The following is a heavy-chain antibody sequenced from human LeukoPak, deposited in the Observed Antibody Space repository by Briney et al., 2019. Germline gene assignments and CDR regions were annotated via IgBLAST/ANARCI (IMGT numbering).Heavy chain of an antibody. Sequence: PSETLSLTCTVSGGSISSYYWSWIRQPPGKGLEWIGYIYHSGSTYYNPSLKSRVTISVDRSKNQFSLKLSSVTAADTAVYYCARGSLPTFDYWGQGTLVTVSS. D-gene: IGHD1-26*01. J-gene: IGHJ4*02. V-gene: IGHV4-59*12. CDR2: IYHSGST. CDR1: GGSISSYY. CDR3: ARGSLPTFDY.